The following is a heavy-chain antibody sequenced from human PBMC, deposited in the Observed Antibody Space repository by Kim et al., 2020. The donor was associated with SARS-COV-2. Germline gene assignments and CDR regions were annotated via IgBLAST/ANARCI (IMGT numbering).Heavy chain of an antibody. V-gene: IGHV3-9*01. Sequence: GGSLRLSCAASGFTFDDYAMHWVRQAPGKGLEWVSGISWNSGSIGYADSVKGRFTISRDNAKNSLYLQMNSLRAEDTALYYCAKSRGHHYYDSSGFDYWGQGPLVTVSS. D-gene: IGHD3-22*01. J-gene: IGHJ4*02. CDR1: GFTFDDYA. CDR3: AKSRGHHYYDSSGFDY. CDR2: ISWNSGSI.